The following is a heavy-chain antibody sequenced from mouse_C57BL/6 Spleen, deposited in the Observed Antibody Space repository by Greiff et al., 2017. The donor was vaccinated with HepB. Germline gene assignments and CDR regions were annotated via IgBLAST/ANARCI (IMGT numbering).Heavy chain of an antibody. CDR2: IWGVGST. Sequence: VKLMESGPGLVAPSQSLSITCTVSGFSLTSYGVDWVRQSPGKGLEWLGVIWGVGSTNYNSALKSRLSISKDNSKSQVFLKMNSLQTDDTAMYYCASGDEGFAYWGQGTLVTVSA. J-gene: IGHJ3*01. CDR3: ASGDEGFAY. CDR1: GFSLTSYG. V-gene: IGHV2-6*01.